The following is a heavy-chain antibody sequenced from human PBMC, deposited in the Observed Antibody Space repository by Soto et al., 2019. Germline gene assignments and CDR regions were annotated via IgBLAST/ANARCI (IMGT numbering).Heavy chain of an antibody. V-gene: IGHV3-23*01. Sequence: EVQLLESGGGLVQPGGSQRLSCTASGFTFSSYALSWVRQAPGKGLEWVSSISGSGGSTYYADSVKGRVIISRDNSKNTLYLQMSSLRAEDTAVYYCAKESLKTPVTGPVDCWGQGTVVTVSS. CDR2: ISGSGGST. D-gene: IGHD6-19*01. CDR1: GFTFSSYA. J-gene: IGHJ4*02. CDR3: AKESLKTPVTGPVDC.